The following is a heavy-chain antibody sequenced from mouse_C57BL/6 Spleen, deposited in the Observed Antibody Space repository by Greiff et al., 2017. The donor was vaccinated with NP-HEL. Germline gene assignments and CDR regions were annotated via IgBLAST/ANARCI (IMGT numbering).Heavy chain of an antibody. D-gene: IGHD1-1*01. Sequence: EVQLVESGGGLVKPGGSLKLSCAASGFTFSSYAMSWVRQTPEKRLEWVATISDGGSYTYYPDNVKGRFTISRDNAKNNLYLQMSHLKSEDTAMYYCARGFTTVVATGYFDVWGTGTTVTVSS. CDR3: ARGFTTVVATGYFDV. J-gene: IGHJ1*03. CDR2: ISDGGSYT. CDR1: GFTFSSYA. V-gene: IGHV5-4*01.